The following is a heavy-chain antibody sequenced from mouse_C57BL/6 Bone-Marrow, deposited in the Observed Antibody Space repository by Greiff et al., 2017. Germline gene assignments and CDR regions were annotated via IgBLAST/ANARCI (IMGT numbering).Heavy chain of an antibody. CDR2: IDPSDSYT. Sequence: QVQLQQPGAELVMPGASVKLSCKASGYTFTSYWMHWVKQRPGQGLEWIGEIDPSDSYTNNNQKFKGKSTLTVDKSSSTAYMQLSSLTSEDSAVYYCVLYYGYDRGWYFDVWGTGTTVTVSS. J-gene: IGHJ1*03. CDR3: VLYYGYDRGWYFDV. CDR1: GYTFTSYW. V-gene: IGHV1-69*01. D-gene: IGHD2-2*01.